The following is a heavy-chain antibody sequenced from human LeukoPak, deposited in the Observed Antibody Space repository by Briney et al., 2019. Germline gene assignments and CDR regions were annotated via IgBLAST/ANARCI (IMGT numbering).Heavy chain of an antibody. CDR1: GGTFSSYT. CDR3: ARERGGTYYYDSSGYPNWFDP. CDR2: IIPILGIA. V-gene: IGHV1-69*04. J-gene: IGHJ5*02. D-gene: IGHD3-22*01. Sequence: SVKVSCKASGGTFSSYTISWVRQAPGQGLEWMGRIIPILGIANYAQKFQGRVTIHTDRSTSTAYMELSSLRSENTAVYYCARERGGTYYYDSSGYPNWFDPWGQGTLVTVSS.